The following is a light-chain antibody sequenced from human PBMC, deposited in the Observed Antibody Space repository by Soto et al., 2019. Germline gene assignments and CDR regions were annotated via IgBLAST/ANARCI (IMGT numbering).Light chain of an antibody. CDR1: SSNIGARQD. J-gene: IGLJ2*01. CDR2: DNN. Sequence: QAVVTQPPSVSGVPGQRVTISCTGSSSNIGARQDVQWYQQLPGAAPKLLIYDNNIRPSGVPDRFSASKSATSASLAITGLRAEDEADYYCQSFDTSLGASIFGGGTQLTVL. CDR3: QSFDTSLGASI. V-gene: IGLV1-40*01.